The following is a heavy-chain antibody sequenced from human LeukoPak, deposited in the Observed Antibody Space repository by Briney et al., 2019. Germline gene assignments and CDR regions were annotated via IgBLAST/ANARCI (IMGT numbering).Heavy chain of an antibody. V-gene: IGHV1-8*01. CDR2: MNPNSGNT. D-gene: IGHD2-2*01. CDR1: GYTFTSYD. J-gene: IGHJ4*02. CDR3: ARGPFVVVPAAILYPFDY. Sequence: ASVKVSCKASGYTFTSYDINWVRQATGQGLEWMGWMNPNSGNTGYAQKFQGRVTMTRNTSISTAYMELSSLRSEDTAVYYCARGPFVVVPAAILYPFDYWGQGTLVTVSS.